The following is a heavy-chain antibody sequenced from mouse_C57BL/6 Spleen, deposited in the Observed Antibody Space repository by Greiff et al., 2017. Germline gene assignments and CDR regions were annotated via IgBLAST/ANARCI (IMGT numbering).Heavy chain of an antibody. Sequence: VQLQQSGPELVKPGASVQISCKASGYSFTDYNMNWVKQSNGTSLEWIGVITPNYGTTSYNQKFKGKATLTVDQSSSTAYMQLNSLTSEDSAVYYCARSRDGTDYFDYWGQGTTLTVSS. V-gene: IGHV1-39*01. CDR1: GYSFTDYN. CDR2: ITPNYGTT. CDR3: ARSRDGTDYFDY. D-gene: IGHD2-1*01. J-gene: IGHJ2*01.